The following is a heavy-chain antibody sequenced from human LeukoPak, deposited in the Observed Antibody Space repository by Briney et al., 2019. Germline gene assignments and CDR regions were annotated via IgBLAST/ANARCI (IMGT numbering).Heavy chain of an antibody. CDR1: GGSFSGYY. V-gene: IGHV4-34*01. Sequence: SETLSLTCAVYGGSFSGYYWSWIRQPPGKGLEWIGEINHSGSTNYNPSLKSRVTISVDTSKNQFSLKQSSVTAADTAVYYCARVRIQPHLQLWLPVPRHIDYWGQGTLVTVSS. J-gene: IGHJ4*02. CDR2: INHSGST. CDR3: ARVRIQPHLQLWLPVPRHIDY. D-gene: IGHD5-18*01.